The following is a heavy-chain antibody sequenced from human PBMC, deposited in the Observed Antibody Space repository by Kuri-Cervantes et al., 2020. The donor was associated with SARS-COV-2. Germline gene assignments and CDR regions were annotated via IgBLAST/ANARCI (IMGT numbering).Heavy chain of an antibody. D-gene: IGHD2-21*02. CDR2: ISWNSGSI. Sequence: GGSLRLSCAASGFTFDDYAMHWVRQAPGKGLEWVSGISWNSGSIGYADSVKGRFTISRDNAKNSLYLQMDSLRAEDTAVYYCARDGVTAVFDYWGQGTLVTVSS. CDR1: GFTFDDYA. V-gene: IGHV3-9*01. CDR3: ARDGVTAVFDY. J-gene: IGHJ4*02.